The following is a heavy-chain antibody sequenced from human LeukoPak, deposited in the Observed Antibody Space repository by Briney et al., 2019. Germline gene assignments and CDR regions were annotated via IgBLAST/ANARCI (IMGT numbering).Heavy chain of an antibody. J-gene: IGHJ4*02. D-gene: IGHD3-22*01. CDR3: AKGGYYYDSSGYYADY. CDR2: ISGSGGST. V-gene: IGHV3-23*01. Sequence: GGSLRLSCAASGFTFSSYAMSWVRQAPGKGLEWVSAISGSGGSTYYADSVKGRFTISRDNSKNTLYLQMNSQRAEDTAVYYCAKGGYYYDSSGYYADYWGQGTLVTVSS. CDR1: GFTFSSYA.